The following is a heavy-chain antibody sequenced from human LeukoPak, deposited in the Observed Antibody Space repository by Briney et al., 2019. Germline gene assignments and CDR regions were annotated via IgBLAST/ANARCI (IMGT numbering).Heavy chain of an antibody. CDR1: GFTFDDYG. Sequence: GGSLRLSCAASGFTFDDYGMSWVRQAPGKGLEWVSSITSTSSYIYYADSVKGRFTISRDNAENSLYLQMNSLRAEDTAVYYCARDPYSGSYGDYYYYYMDVWGKGTTVTISS. D-gene: IGHD1-26*01. CDR2: ITSTSSYI. J-gene: IGHJ6*03. CDR3: ARDPYSGSYGDYYYYYMDV. V-gene: IGHV3-21*01.